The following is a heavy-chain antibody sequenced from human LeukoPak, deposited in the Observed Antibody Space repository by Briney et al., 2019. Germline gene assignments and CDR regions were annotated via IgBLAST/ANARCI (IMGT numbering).Heavy chain of an antibody. CDR2: IQYDGSNQ. J-gene: IGHJ4*02. D-gene: IGHD2-15*01. CDR1: GFTFSSYG. CDR3: AKDRGYCSGGSCYYFDY. Sequence: PGGSLRLSCTASGFTFSSYGMHWVRQAPGKGLEWVAYIQYDGSNQQYADSVKGRFSISRDRSKNIPYLQMNSLRAEDTAVYYCAKDRGYCSGGSCYYFDYWGQGTLVTVSS. V-gene: IGHV3-30*02.